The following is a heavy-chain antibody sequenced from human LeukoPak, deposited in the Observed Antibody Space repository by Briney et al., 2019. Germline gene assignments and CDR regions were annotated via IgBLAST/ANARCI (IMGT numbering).Heavy chain of an antibody. CDR2: INPTNGDT. CDR1: GYTFTNYY. Sequence: ASVKVSCKASGYTFTNYYMHWVRLAPGQGLEWMGLINPTNGDTGYAQGLQGRVTMTRDTSTSTVYMELRSLRSEDTAVYYCARGVFPGGGFNHVVYFDYWGQGTLVTVSS. CDR3: ARGVFPGGGFNHVVYFDY. D-gene: IGHD5-24*01. V-gene: IGHV1-46*01. J-gene: IGHJ4*02.